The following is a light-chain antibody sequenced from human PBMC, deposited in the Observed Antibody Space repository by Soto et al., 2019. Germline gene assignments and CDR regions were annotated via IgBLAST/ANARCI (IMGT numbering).Light chain of an antibody. Sequence: EIVLTQSPATLSLSPGERATLSCRASQSVSSYLAWYQQKPGQAHRLLIYDASNRATRIPARFSGSGSGTDFTLTISSLEPEDFAVYYCQQRSNWPSYTFGQGTKLEIK. CDR3: QQRSNWPSYT. CDR2: DAS. V-gene: IGKV3-11*01. CDR1: QSVSSY. J-gene: IGKJ2*01.